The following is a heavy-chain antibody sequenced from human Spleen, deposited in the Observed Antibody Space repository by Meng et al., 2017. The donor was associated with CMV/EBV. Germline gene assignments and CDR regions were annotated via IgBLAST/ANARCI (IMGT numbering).Heavy chain of an antibody. CDR2: IFYSGST. CDR1: GGSFSGYY. Sequence: GSLRLSCAVYGGSFSGYYWSWIRQPPGKGLEWIGYIFYSGSTNYNPSLKSRVTISVDTSKNQFSLKLSSVTAADTAMYYCASLGSSGVDYWGQGILVTVSS. CDR3: ASLGSSGVDY. V-gene: IGHV4-59*01. J-gene: IGHJ4*02. D-gene: IGHD6-19*01.